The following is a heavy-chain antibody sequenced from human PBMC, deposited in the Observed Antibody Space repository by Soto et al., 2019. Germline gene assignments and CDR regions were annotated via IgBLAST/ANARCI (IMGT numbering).Heavy chain of an antibody. Sequence: EVQLVESGGGLVQPGRSLRLSCAASGFTFDDYAMHWVRHAAGKGLEWVSGISWNSGSIGYADSVKGRFTISIDNAKNSLYLQMNSLRAEDTALYYCAKDIGEYQLLCLDYWGQGTLVTVSS. D-gene: IGHD2-2*01. V-gene: IGHV3-9*01. J-gene: IGHJ4*02. CDR2: ISWNSGSI. CDR1: GFTFDDYA. CDR3: AKDIGEYQLLCLDY.